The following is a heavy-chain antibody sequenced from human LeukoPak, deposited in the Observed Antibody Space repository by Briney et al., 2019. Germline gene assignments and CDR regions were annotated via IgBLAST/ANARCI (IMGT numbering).Heavy chain of an antibody. D-gene: IGHD3-22*01. CDR1: GYTFTGYY. Sequence: ASVKVSCKASGYTFTGYYMHWVRQAPGQGLEWMGWMNPNSGGTNYAQKFQGRVTMTRDTSISTAYMELSRLRSDDTAVYYCARGLRYYDSSGYLDVAYFDYWGQGTLVTVSS. V-gene: IGHV1-2*02. CDR2: MNPNSGGT. CDR3: ARGLRYYDSSGYLDVAYFDY. J-gene: IGHJ4*02.